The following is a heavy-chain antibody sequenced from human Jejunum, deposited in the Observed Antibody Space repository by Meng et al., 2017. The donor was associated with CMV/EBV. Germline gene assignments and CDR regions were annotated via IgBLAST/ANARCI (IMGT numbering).Heavy chain of an antibody. V-gene: IGHV3-21*01. Sequence: YSMKWVRQVPGKALEWVSSISTSGHNTFYADSVRGRFNIFRDNAKDSVSLQMSSLGVDDTGVYYCAGWRGFEWEMKGHWFDPWGQGTLVTVSS. CDR2: ISTSGHNT. D-gene: IGHD1-26*01. CDR3: AGWRGFEWEMKGHWFDP. CDR1: YS. J-gene: IGHJ5*02.